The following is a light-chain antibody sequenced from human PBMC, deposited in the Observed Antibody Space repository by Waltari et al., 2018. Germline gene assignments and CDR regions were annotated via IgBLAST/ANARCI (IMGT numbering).Light chain of an antibody. Sequence: QSVLTQPPSVSGAPGQSVTISCTGSSSNIGAGYDVHWSQQIPGSAPKVLIYRDDNRPSGVPGRFSGSKSGTSASLSVTGLHVEDEADYFCQSFDRDLNAVLFGGGTKLTVL. CDR3: QSFDRDLNAVL. CDR1: SSNIGAGYD. CDR2: RDD. V-gene: IGLV1-40*01. J-gene: IGLJ2*01.